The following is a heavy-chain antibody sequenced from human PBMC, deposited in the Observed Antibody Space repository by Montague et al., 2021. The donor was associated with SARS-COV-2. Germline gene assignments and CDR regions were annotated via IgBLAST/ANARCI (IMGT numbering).Heavy chain of an antibody. V-gene: IGHV3-7*01. Sequence: SLRLSCAASGFTFRNHWMSWVRQAPGKGLEWVANINQDTNGKNYVDSVKGRFTISRDNAGNSLYLQMNSLRAEDTAIYYCARTGYGYHGMDVWGQGTTVTVS. CDR3: ARTGYGYHGMDV. D-gene: IGHD5-18*01. CDR1: GFTFRNHW. J-gene: IGHJ6*02. CDR2: INQDTNGK.